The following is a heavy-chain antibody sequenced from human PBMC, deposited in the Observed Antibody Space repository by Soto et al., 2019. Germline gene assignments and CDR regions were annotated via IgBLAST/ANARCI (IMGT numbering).Heavy chain of an antibody. Sequence: GGSLRLSCAASRFDFTSYGMHWLRQAPGKGLEWVAVMSNDGNNQFYADSVRGRFIISRDTSKNTLFLQMTSLRPEDTAVYHCARDLGAAGYDAFDIWGQGTMVTVSS. CDR1: RFDFTSYG. CDR3: ARDLGAAGYDAFDI. V-gene: IGHV3-30*03. J-gene: IGHJ3*02. CDR2: MSNDGNNQ. D-gene: IGHD6-13*01.